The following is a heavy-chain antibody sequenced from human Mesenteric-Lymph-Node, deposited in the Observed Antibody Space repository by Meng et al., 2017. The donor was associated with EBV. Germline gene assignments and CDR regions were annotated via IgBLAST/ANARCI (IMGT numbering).Heavy chain of an antibody. J-gene: IGHJ4*02. CDR1: GGTFSSYA. V-gene: IGHV1-69*01. CDR2: IIPIFSTA. CDR3: ATYYYDSSAYFD. D-gene: IGHD3-22*01. Sequence: LVPYGAEGKKPASPGKVSCKASGGTFSSYAISGVRQAPGQGLEWMGGIIPIFSTANYAQKLQGRVTITADESTSTAYMELNSLRSEDTAVYYCATYYYDSSAYFDWGQGTLVTVSS.